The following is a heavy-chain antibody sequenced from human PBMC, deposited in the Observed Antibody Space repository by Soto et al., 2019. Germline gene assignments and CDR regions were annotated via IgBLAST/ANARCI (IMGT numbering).Heavy chain of an antibody. CDR1: GFSFSNYG. CDR2: ISGTGDST. Sequence: PGGSLRLSCAASGFSFSNYGMSWVRQAPGKGLDWVSCISGTGDSTKYADSVKDRFTISRDNAKNTLYLQMNSLRADDTAIYYCAKDRYIVVVPDFDYWGQGALVTVSS. V-gene: IGHV3-23*01. J-gene: IGHJ4*02. CDR3: AKDRYIVVVPDFDY. D-gene: IGHD2-15*01.